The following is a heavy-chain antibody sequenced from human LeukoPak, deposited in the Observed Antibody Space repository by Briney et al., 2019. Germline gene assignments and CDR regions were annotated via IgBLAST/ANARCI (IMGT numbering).Heavy chain of an antibody. CDR3: ARVRPNFDNFGMDV. CDR1: GFTFSSFS. Sequence: GGSLRLSCVASGFTFSSFSMNWVRQAPGKGLEWISYISASSSTMYYADSVKGRFTISRDNAKNSLFLQMNSLRDEDTAVYYCARVRPNFDNFGMDVWGQGTTVTVSS. V-gene: IGHV3-48*02. CDR2: ISASSSTM. J-gene: IGHJ6*02. D-gene: IGHD3-9*01.